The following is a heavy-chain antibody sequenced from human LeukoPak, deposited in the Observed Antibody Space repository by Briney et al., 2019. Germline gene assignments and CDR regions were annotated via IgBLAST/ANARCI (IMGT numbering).Heavy chain of an antibody. CDR2: LYHSGST. CDR1: GYSISSGYY. J-gene: IGHJ4*02. CDR3: ARGGVLKSVDY. V-gene: IGHV4-38-2*02. D-gene: IGHD3-16*01. Sequence: ASETLSLTCTVSGYSISSGYYWGWIRQSPGKGLEWIGSLYHSGSTYYNPSLKSRVTISVDTSKNQFSLKLSSVTAADTAVYYCARGGVLKSVDYWGQGTLVTVSS.